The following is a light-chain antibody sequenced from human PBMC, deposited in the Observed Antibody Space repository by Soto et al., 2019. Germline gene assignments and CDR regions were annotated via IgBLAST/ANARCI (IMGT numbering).Light chain of an antibody. V-gene: IGKV3-20*01. CDR1: QSVSSSY. Sequence: DIVLTQSPGTLSLSPGERATLTCRASQSVSSSYLAWYQQKPGQAPRLLIYGASSRATGIPDRLSGSGSGTDFTLTISRLEPEDFAVYYCQQYGSSPATFGQGTKVDI. CDR3: QQYGSSPAT. CDR2: GAS. J-gene: IGKJ1*01.